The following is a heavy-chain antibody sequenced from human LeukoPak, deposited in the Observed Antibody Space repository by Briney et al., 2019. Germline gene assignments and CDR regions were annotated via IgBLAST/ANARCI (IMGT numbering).Heavy chain of an antibody. Sequence: SVKVSCKASGGTFSSYAISWVRQAPGQGLEWMGRLIPIFGIANYAQKFQGRVTITADKSTSTAYMELSSLRSEDTAVYYCAKAGDVLRFLEWLPPNWFDPWGQGTLVTVSS. D-gene: IGHD3-3*01. CDR1: GGTFSSYA. V-gene: IGHV1-69*04. CDR3: AKAGDVLRFLEWLPPNWFDP. CDR2: LIPIFGIA. J-gene: IGHJ5*02.